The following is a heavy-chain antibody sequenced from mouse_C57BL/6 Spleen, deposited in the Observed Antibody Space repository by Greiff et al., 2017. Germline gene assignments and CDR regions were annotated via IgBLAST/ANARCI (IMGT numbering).Heavy chain of an antibody. V-gene: IGHV5-16*01. CDR1: GFTFSDYY. CDR2: INYDGSST. CDR3: ARDWRGYYFDY. Sequence: EVQVVESEGGLVQPGSSMKLSCTASGFTFSDYYMAWVRQVPEKGLEWVANINYDGSSTYYLDSLKSRFIISRDNAKNILYLQMSSLKSEDTATYYCARDWRGYYFDYWGQGTTLTVSS. J-gene: IGHJ2*01.